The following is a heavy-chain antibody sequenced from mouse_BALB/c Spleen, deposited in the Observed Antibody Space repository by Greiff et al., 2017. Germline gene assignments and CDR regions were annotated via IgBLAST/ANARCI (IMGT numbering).Heavy chain of an antibody. D-gene: IGHD1-1*01. CDR3: ARDYGSSYWFAY. Sequence: EVQGVESGGGLVKPGGSLKLSCAASGFTFSSYAMSWVRQSPEKRLEWVAEISSGGSYTYYPDTVTGRFTISRDNAKNTLYLEMSSLRSEDTAMYYWARDYGSSYWFAYWGQGTLVTVSA. J-gene: IGHJ3*01. CDR2: ISSGGSYT. V-gene: IGHV5-9-4*01. CDR1: GFTFSSYA.